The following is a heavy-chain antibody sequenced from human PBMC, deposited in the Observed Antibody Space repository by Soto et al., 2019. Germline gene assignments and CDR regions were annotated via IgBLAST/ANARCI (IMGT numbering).Heavy chain of an antibody. Sequence: EVQLVESGGDLVQPGGSLRLSCAASGFTFSSYDFHWVRQATGKGLEWVSGIGTAGDTYYAGSVKGRFIMSRENGKNSLYLQMNSLRAGDTAVYSCTRGADGFDYWGQGTLVTVSS. D-gene: IGHD3-16*01. CDR3: TRGADGFDY. J-gene: IGHJ4*02. CDR1: GFTFSSYD. V-gene: IGHV3-13*01. CDR2: IGTAGDT.